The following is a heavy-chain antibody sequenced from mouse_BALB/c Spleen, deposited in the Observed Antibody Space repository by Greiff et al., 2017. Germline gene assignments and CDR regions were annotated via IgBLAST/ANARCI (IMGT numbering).Heavy chain of an antibody. D-gene: IGHD1-1*01. CDR3: ARKTTVVATHYYAMDY. Sequence: VQLQQSGPELVRPGVSVKISCKGSGYTFTDYAMHWVKQSHAKSLEWIGVISTYYGNTNYNQKFKGKATMTVDKSSSTAYMELARLTSEDSAIYYCARKTTVVATHYYAMDYWGQGTSVTVSS. CDR1: GYTFTDYA. CDR2: ISTYYGNT. V-gene: IGHV1-67*01. J-gene: IGHJ4*01.